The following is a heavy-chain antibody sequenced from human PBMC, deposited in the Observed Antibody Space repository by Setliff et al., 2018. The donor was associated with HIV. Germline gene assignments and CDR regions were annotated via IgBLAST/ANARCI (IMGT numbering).Heavy chain of an antibody. Sequence: SQTLSLTCTVSGGSITGYYWSWIRQPPGKGMEWIGYIYYNGGTNYNPSLKSRVTMLVDTSENHFTLKLTSVTAADTAMYYCTRGIGGIGYYPDYWGQGTLVTVSS. J-gene: IGHJ4*02. D-gene: IGHD3-22*01. V-gene: IGHV4-59*01. CDR3: TRGIGGIGYYPDY. CDR2: IYYNGGT. CDR1: GGSITGYY.